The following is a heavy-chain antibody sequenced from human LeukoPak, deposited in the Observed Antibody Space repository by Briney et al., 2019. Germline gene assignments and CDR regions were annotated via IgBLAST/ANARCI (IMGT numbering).Heavy chain of an antibody. Sequence: GGSLRLSCAASGFTVRSSYMSWVRQAPGKGLEWVSVIYSGGSPDYADSAKGRFTISTDNSKNTMYLQMNSLRVEDTAVYYCARDGADNSGYYFGSLWGQGTVVTVSS. CDR3: ARDGADNSGYYFGSL. J-gene: IGHJ3*01. CDR2: IYSGGSP. CDR1: GFTVRSSY. V-gene: IGHV3-53*01. D-gene: IGHD3-22*01.